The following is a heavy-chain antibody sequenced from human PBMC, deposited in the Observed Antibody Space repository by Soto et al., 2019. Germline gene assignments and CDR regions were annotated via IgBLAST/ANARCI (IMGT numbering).Heavy chain of an antibody. D-gene: IGHD1-26*01. Sequence: SETLSLTCDVSGYSISSGFYWVWIRQPPGKGLEWIGSMFHSGSAYYNPSLKSRATISVDTSKNQFSLKLHSVTAADTAFYYCARDWLGGSYFGLDYWGQGILVTVSS. V-gene: IGHV4-38-2*02. J-gene: IGHJ4*02. CDR3: ARDWLGGSYFGLDY. CDR2: MFHSGSA. CDR1: GYSISSGFY.